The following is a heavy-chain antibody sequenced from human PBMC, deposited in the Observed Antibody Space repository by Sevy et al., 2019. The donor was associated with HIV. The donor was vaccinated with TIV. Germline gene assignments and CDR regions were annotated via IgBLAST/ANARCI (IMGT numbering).Heavy chain of an antibody. V-gene: IGHV1-24*01. J-gene: IGHJ4*02. D-gene: IGHD3-22*01. Sequence: ASVKVSCKVSGYTLTQFSMHWVRQAPGKGLEWMTTFDPEDGDPEDGKTIYAQKFLGRVTMTEDTSTDTAYMELSSLRSDDTAMYYCATTKDYYDSSGYPIDYWGQGTLVTVSS. CDR2: FDPEDGDPEDGKT. CDR1: GYTLTQFS. CDR3: ATTKDYYDSSGYPIDY.